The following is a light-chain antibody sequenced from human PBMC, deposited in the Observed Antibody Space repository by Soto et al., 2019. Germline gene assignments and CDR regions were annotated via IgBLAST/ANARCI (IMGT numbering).Light chain of an antibody. CDR2: DVS. Sequence: QSVLTQPASVSGSPGQSITISCTGTSSDVGGYNYVSWYQQHPGKAPQPMIYDVSNRPSGVSNRFSGSKSGNTASLTISGLQAEDEADYYCSSYTSSSSYVFGTGTKVTVL. CDR1: SSDVGGYNY. CDR3: SSYTSSSSYV. V-gene: IGLV2-14*03. J-gene: IGLJ1*01.